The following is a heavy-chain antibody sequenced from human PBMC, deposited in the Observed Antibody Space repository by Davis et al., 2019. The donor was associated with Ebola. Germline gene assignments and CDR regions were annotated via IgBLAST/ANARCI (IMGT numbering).Heavy chain of an antibody. J-gene: IGHJ3*02. D-gene: IGHD2-8*02. CDR3: ASLRRTITGMDDAFDI. V-gene: IGHV5-51*01. Sequence: KVSCKGSGYSFTSYWIGWVRQKPGKGLEWMGIIYTGDSDTRYCPSFRGQVTISADKSIKTAFLQWSSLKASDTAMYYCASLRRTITGMDDAFDIWGQGTMVTVSS. CDR1: GYSFTSYW. CDR2: IYTGDSDT.